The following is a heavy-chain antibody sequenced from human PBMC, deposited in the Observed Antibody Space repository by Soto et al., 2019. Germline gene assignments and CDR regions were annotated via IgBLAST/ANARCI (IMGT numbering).Heavy chain of an antibody. CDR1: GGSFSGYY. Sequence: SETLSLTWAVYGGSFSGYYWSWIRQPPGKGLEWIGEINHSGSTNYNPSLKSRVTISVDTSKNQFSLKLSSVTAADTAVYYCARSSRITIFGVVIIPALDGMDVWGQGTTVTVSS. V-gene: IGHV4-34*01. J-gene: IGHJ6*02. CDR3: ARSSRITIFGVVIIPALDGMDV. D-gene: IGHD3-3*01. CDR2: INHSGST.